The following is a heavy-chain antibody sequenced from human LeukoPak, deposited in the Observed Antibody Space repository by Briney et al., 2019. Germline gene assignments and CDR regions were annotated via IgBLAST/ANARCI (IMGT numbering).Heavy chain of an antibody. D-gene: IGHD5-18*01. V-gene: IGHV3-33*01. J-gene: IGHJ4*02. CDR3: ARGLGYSYGYGIDY. Sequence: GGSLRLSCAASGFIFSSYAMHWVRQALGKGLEWVAIIWYDGSNKYHADSVKGRFTISRDNSKNALYLQMNSLRVEDTALYYCARGLGYSYGYGIDYWGQGTLVTVSS. CDR2: IWYDGSNK. CDR1: GFIFSSYA.